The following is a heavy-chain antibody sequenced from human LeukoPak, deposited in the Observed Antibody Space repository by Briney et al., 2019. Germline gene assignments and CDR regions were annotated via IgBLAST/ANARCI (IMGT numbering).Heavy chain of an antibody. CDR2: IIPIFGTA. CDR3: ARGGRSYYYDSSGYFF. Sequence: GASVKVSCKASGGTFSSYAISWVRQAPGQGLEWMGGIIPIFGTANYAQKFQGRVTITADESTSTAYMELSSLRSEDTAVYYCARGGRSYYYDSSGYFFWGQGTLVIVSS. D-gene: IGHD3-22*01. CDR1: GGTFSSYA. J-gene: IGHJ4*02. V-gene: IGHV1-69*13.